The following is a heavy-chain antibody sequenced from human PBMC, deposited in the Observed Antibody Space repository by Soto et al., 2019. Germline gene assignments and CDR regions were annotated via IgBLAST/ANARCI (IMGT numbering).Heavy chain of an antibody. D-gene: IGHD3-10*01. V-gene: IGHV1-3*01. CDR1: GYTFTSYA. CDR3: ARDGVLLWFGELQYYFDY. CDR2: INAGNGNT. J-gene: IGHJ4*02. Sequence: GASVKVSCKASGYTFTSYAMHWVRQAPGQRLEWMGWINAGNGNTKYSQKFQGRVTITRDTSASTAYMELSSLRSEDTAVYYCARDGVLLWFGELQYYFDYWGQGTLVTVSS.